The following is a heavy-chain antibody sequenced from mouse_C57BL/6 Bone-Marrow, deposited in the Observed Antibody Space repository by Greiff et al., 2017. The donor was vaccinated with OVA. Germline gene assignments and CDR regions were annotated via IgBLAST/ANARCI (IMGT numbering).Heavy chain of an antibody. D-gene: IGHD2-1*01. CDR3: AGGNYLHWYFDV. CDR1: GYTFTSYW. J-gene: IGHJ1*03. V-gene: IGHV1-69*01. CDR2: IDPSDSYT. Sequence: QVQLQQPGAELVMPGASVKLSCKASGYTFTSYWMHWVKQRPGQGLEWIGEIDPSDSYTNYNQKFKGKSTLTVDKSSSTAYMQLSSLTSEDSAVYYCAGGNYLHWYFDVWGTGTTVTVSS.